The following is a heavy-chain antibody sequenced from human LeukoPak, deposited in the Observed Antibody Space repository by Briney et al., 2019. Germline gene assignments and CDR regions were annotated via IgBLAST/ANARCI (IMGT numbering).Heavy chain of an antibody. CDR1: GYTLTELS. CDR2: FDPEDGET. Sequence: ASVKVSCKVSGYTLTELSMHWVRQAPGEGLEWTGGFDPEDGETIYAQKFQGRVTMTEDTSTDTAYMELSSLRSEDTAVYYCATAESGYSYGQFDYWGQGTLVTVSS. CDR3: ATAESGYSYGQFDY. J-gene: IGHJ4*02. V-gene: IGHV1-24*01. D-gene: IGHD5-18*01.